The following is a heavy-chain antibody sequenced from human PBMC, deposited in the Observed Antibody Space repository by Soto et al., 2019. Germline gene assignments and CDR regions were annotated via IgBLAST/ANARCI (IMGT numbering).Heavy chain of an antibody. CDR2: ISSSSSYI. J-gene: IGHJ4*02. CDR3: ARDKFEYSSSSDY. CDR1: GFTFSSYS. V-gene: IGHV3-21*01. Sequence: PGGSLRLSCAASGFTFSSYSMNWVRQAPGKGLEWVSSISSSSSYIYFADSVKGRFTISRDNAKNSLYLQMNSLRAEDTAVYYCARDKFEYSSSSDYWGQGTLVTVS. D-gene: IGHD6-6*01.